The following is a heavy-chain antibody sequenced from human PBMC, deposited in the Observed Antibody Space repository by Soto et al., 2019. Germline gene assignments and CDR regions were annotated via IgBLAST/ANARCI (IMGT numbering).Heavy chain of an antibody. CDR2: IYATGTT. Sequence: LQTRSFACSVSGASIRGFYWSWIRKSAGKGVEWIGHIYATGTTDYNPSLKSRVMMSVDTSKKQFSLTLRSVTAADTAVYYCVRDGPKTLRHWFHPCGQGISVTVSP. CDR1: GASIRGFY. J-gene: IGHJ5*02. CDR3: VRDGPKTLRHWFHP. D-gene: IGHD3-16*01. V-gene: IGHV4-4*07.